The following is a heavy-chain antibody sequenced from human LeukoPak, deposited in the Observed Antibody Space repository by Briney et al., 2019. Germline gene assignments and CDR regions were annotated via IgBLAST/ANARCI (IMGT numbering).Heavy chain of an antibody. CDR3: ARSPYSLPDLDY. CDR2: IGYDGSNK. CDR1: GFTFSSYG. Sequence: GGSLRLSCPASGFTFSSYGMHWVRQAPGKGLEWVAVIGYDGSNKNYADSVKGRFTISRDNSKNPLYLQMNSLRAEDTAVYYCARSPYSLPDLDYWGQGTLVTVSS. V-gene: IGHV3-33*01. D-gene: IGHD3-3*01. J-gene: IGHJ4*02.